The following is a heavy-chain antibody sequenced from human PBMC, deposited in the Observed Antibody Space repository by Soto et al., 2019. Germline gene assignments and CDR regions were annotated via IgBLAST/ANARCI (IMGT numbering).Heavy chain of an antibody. CDR2: IYYRGST. Sequence: SETLSLTCTVSGGSISSSSYYWGWLRQPPGKGLEWIGSIYYRGSTYYNPSLKSRVTMSVDTSKNQFSLKLSSVTAADTAVYYCARIDYYGSGSFYNGGYYFDYWGQGTLVTVSS. D-gene: IGHD3-10*01. CDR1: GGSISSSSYY. V-gene: IGHV4-39*01. J-gene: IGHJ4*02. CDR3: ARIDYYGSGSFYNGGYYFDY.